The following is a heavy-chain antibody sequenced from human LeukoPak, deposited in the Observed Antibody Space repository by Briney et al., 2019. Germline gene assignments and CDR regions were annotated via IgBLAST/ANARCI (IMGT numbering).Heavy chain of an antibody. CDR2: IYPGDSNT. Sequence: GESLKISCKGSGYSFTTYWIAWVRQMPGKGLEWVGIIYPGDSNTRYSPSFQGQVTISADKSINTAYLQWSSLKTSDTAMYYCARHSYTNGWFFFDPWGQGTLVTVSS. CDR1: GYSFTTYW. V-gene: IGHV5-51*01. D-gene: IGHD6-19*01. J-gene: IGHJ5*02. CDR3: ARHSYTNGWFFFDP.